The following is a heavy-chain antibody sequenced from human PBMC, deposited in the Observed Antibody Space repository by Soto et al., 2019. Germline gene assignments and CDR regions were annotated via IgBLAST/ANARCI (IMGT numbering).Heavy chain of an antibody. Sequence: QVQLVESGGGVVQPGRSLRLSCAASGFTFSSYGMHWVRQAPGKGLEWVALILYDGSNKYYADSVKGRFTISRDNSKNXLYLQVNSLRPEDTAVYYCAKPISTSPTSYYGLDVWGQGTTVTVSS. J-gene: IGHJ6*02. V-gene: IGHV3-30*18. CDR2: ILYDGSNK. CDR1: GFTFSSYG. D-gene: IGHD2-2*01. CDR3: AKPISTSPTSYYGLDV.